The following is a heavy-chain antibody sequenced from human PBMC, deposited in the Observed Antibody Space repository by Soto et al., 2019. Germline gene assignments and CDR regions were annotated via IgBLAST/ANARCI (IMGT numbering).Heavy chain of an antibody. CDR2: ISPYSGYT. D-gene: IGHD2-2*01. J-gene: IGHJ4*02. V-gene: IGHV1-18*01. CDR3: TRESIVVIPAAQPSHFHS. Sequence: QVHLVQSGAEVKKPGASVKVSCKGLGYNFIKYGINWVRQAPGQGLEWMGWISPYSGYTHSEQKFHSRLNLNTDTAATTAYMELTSLQSADTALYYCTRESIVVIPAAQPSHFHSWGQVPLANVAS. CDR1: GYNFIKYG.